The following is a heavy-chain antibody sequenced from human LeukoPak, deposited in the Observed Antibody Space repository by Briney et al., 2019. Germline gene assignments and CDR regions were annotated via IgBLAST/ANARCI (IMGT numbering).Heavy chain of an antibody. Sequence: PGPTLVKPTQTLTLTCTFTGFSLSASGVGVGWIRQPPGKALEWLALIYWNDDKRYSPSLKSRLTITNDTSKNQVVLTMTNMDPVDTATYYCAHRSIAAAGRNAFDIWGQGTMVTVSS. CDR1: GFSLSASGVG. CDR3: AHRSIAAAGRNAFDI. J-gene: IGHJ3*02. CDR2: IYWNDDK. D-gene: IGHD6-13*01. V-gene: IGHV2-5*01.